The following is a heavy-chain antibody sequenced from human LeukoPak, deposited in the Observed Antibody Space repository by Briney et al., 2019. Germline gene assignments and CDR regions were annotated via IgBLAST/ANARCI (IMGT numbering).Heavy chain of an antibody. J-gene: IGHJ4*02. CDR3: AKDPSDLGGSGSNNYFDC. V-gene: IGHV3-23*01. D-gene: IGHD3-10*01. CDR2: ITYSSGYT. Sequence: GGSLRLSCAASGFTFSSHWMHWVRQAPGKGLEWVSGITYSSGYTYYADSVKGRFTISRDNSRNTLYLQMNSLRAEDTAVYYCAKDPSDLGGSGSNNYFDCWGQGTLVTVSS. CDR1: GFTFSSHW.